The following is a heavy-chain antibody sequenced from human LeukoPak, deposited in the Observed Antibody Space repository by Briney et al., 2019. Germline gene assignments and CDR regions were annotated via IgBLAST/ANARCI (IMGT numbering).Heavy chain of an antibody. CDR3: ARALYYGSGNFFDY. CDR2: IGPYSGNT. V-gene: IGHV1-18*04. CDR1: GYSLTSYG. D-gene: IGHD3-10*01. J-gene: IGHJ4*02. Sequence: ASVKVSCKASGYSLTSYGISWVRQAPGQGLEWMGSIGPYSGNTNYAQNLQGRVTMTTNTSTSTAYMELRSLRSDDTAVYYCARALYYGSGNFFDYWAQGTLVTVSS.